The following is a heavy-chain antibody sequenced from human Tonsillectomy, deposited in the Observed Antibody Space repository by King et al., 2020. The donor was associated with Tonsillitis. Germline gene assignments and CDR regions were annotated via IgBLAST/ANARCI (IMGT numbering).Heavy chain of an antibody. CDR2: ISSSGSSI. CDR3: ARYASTIGLDY. CDR1: GFRFSDHY. J-gene: IGHJ4*02. D-gene: IGHD5/OR15-5a*01. Sequence: HLVQSGGGLVKPGGSLRLSCAASGFRFSDHYMTWIRQAPGKGLECVSYISSSGSSIYYEDSVKGRFTISRDNAEKSLYLQMNSLRAEDTAVYYCARYASTIGLDYWGQGIQVTVSS. V-gene: IGHV3-11*01.